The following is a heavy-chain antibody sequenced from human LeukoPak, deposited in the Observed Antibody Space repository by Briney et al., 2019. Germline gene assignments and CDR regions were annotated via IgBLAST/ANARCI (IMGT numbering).Heavy chain of an antibody. CDR3: AADRGDYSGSYWTAFDI. J-gene: IGHJ3*02. D-gene: IGHD1-26*01. CDR2: FYPEDGEI. V-gene: IGHV1-24*01. CDR1: GVIFSHYC. Sequence: WGSLRLSCEASGVIFSHYCMHWVRQAPGKGLEWLGCFYPEDGEIIYAQRFQGRVTMSDNTSTDTAYMELGGLRSDDTAVYYCAADRGDYSGSYWTAFDIWGQGTMVTVSS.